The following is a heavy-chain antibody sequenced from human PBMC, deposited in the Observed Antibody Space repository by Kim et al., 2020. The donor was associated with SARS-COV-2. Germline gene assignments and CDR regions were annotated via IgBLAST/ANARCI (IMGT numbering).Heavy chain of an antibody. V-gene: IGHV3-73*01. CDR2: IINNSNNYAT. Sequence: GGSLRLSCAASWFILIFSTLHFFLHSSFKFLYFFFLIINNSNNYATAYSSSFKFTFTMSRDDSKNTAFLQMNSLKSDDTAIYYCSRHRRGSRIGEDGDAFDVWGQGTRVIVS. D-gene: IGHD3-10*01. CDR1: WFILIFST. J-gene: IGHJ3*01. CDR3: SRHRRGSRIGEDGDAFDV.